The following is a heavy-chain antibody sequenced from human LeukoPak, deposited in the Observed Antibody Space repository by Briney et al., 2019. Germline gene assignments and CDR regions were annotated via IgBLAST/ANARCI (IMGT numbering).Heavy chain of an antibody. CDR2: ISGSGGST. J-gene: IGHJ4*02. Sequence: PGGSLRLSCAAPGFTFSSYAMHWVRQAPGKGLEWVSAISGSGGSTYYADSVKGRFTISRDNSKNTLYLQMNSLRAEDTAVYYCAKVGKYSSSWRGYFDYWGQGTLVTVSS. CDR1: GFTFSSYA. CDR3: AKVGKYSSSWRGYFDY. D-gene: IGHD6-13*01. V-gene: IGHV3-23*01.